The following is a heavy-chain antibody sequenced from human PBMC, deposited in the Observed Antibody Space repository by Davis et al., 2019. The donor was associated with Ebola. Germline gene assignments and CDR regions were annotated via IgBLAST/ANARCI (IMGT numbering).Heavy chain of an antibody. CDR2: VYQIGST. Sequence: PSETLSLTCTVSGDSMTNYYWSWIRQPPGKGLEWIGDVYQIGSTNYNPSFKGRVTISIDTSTKQFSLKLKSVTGADTAVYFCARDNVPALGARGIDPWGQGTLVTVSS. J-gene: IGHJ5*02. D-gene: IGHD1-26*01. V-gene: IGHV4-59*01. CDR1: GDSMTNYY. CDR3: ARDNVPALGARGIDP.